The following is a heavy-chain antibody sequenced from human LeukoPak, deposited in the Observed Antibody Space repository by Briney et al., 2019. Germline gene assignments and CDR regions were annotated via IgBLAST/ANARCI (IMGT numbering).Heavy chain of an antibody. CDR3: ARDLRFLEWPADPNYYGMDV. V-gene: IGHV3-21*01. CDR2: ISSSSSYI. J-gene: IGHJ6*02. D-gene: IGHD3-3*01. CDR1: GFTFSSYS. Sequence: GGSLRLSCAASGFTFSSYSMNWVRQAPGKGLEWVSSISSSSSYIYYADSVKGRFTISRDNAKNSLYLQMNSLRAEDTAVYYCARDLRFLEWPADPNYYGMDVWGQGTTVTVSS.